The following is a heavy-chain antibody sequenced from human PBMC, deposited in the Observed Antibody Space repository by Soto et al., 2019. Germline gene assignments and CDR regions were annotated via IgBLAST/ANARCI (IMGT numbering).Heavy chain of an antibody. J-gene: IGHJ4*02. CDR2: IYYSGST. CDR3: ARDKITGLFDY. D-gene: IGHD2-8*02. V-gene: IGHV4-59*01. Sequence: SETLSLTCTVSGGSISSYYWSWIRQPPGKGLEWIGYIYYSGSTDYDPSLKSRVTISVDTSKNQFSLKLSPVTAADTAVYYCARDKITGLFDYWGQGTLVTVS. CDR1: GGSISSYY.